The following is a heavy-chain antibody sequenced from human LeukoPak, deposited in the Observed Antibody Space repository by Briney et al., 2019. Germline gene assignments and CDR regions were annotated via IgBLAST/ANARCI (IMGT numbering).Heavy chain of an antibody. Sequence: GESLKISCKGSGYSFTSYWIGWVRQMPGKGLEWMGIIYPGDSDTRYSPSFQGQVTISADKSISTAYLQWSSLKASDTAMYYCARQSSSWSYYYYYMDVWGKGTTVTVSS. D-gene: IGHD6-13*01. CDR1: GYSFTSYW. CDR2: IYPGDSDT. J-gene: IGHJ6*03. CDR3: ARQSSSWSYYYYYMDV. V-gene: IGHV5-51*01.